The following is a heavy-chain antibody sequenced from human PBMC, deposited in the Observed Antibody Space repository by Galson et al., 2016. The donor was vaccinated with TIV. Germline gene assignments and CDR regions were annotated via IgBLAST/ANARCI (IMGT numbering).Heavy chain of an antibody. Sequence: LRLSCAASGFTFSRYYMHWVRQAPGKGLVWVSRISSDGSSTLYADSVKGRFTISRDNAKNTLYLQMSSLRTEDTALYYCTRDEPSYNYVLDVWGQGTTVTVSS. D-gene: IGHD1-14*01. CDR1: GFTFSRYY. CDR3: TRDEPSYNYVLDV. CDR2: ISSDGSST. V-gene: IGHV3-74*01. J-gene: IGHJ6*02.